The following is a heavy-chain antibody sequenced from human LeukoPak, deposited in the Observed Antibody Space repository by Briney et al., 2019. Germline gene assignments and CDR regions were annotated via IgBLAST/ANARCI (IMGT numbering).Heavy chain of an antibody. V-gene: IGHV1-69*04. CDR2: IIPILGIA. CDR3: ARVMKWISSSSGEDY. J-gene: IGHJ4*02. Sequence: ASVKVSCKASGGTFSSYAISWVRQAPGQGLEWMGRIIPILGIANYAQKFQGRVTITADKSTSTAYMELSSLRSEDTAVYYCARVMKWISSSSGEDYWGQGTLVTVSS. CDR1: GGTFSSYA. D-gene: IGHD6-6*01.